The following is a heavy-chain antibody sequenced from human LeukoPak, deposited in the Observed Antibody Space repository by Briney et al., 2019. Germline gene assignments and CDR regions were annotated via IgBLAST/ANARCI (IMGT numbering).Heavy chain of an antibody. D-gene: IGHD2-15*01. CDR1: GFTFSSYG. J-gene: IGHJ4*02. Sequence: GGSLRLSCAASGFTFSSYGMHWVRQAPGKGLEWVAVISYDGNNKYYADSVKGRFTISRDNSENTLYVQMNSLRAEDTAVYYCAKDTSPVVAAVFDYWGQGTLVTVSS. CDR3: AKDTSPVVAAVFDY. V-gene: IGHV3-30*18. CDR2: ISYDGNNK.